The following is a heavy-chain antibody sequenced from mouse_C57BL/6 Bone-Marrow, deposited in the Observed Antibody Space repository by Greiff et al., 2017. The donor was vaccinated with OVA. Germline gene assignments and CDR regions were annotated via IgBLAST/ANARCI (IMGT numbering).Heavy chain of an antibody. CDR2: IYPRDGST. D-gene: IGHD2-3*01. CDR3: ARKEDGYYAWFAY. CDR1: GYTFTSYD. Sequence: QVQLKQSGPELVKPGASVKLSCKASGYTFTSYDINWVKQRPGQGLEWIGWIYPRDGSTKYNEKFKGKATLTVDTSSSTAYLELHSLTSEDSAVYFGARKEDGYYAWFAYWGQGTLVTVSA. V-gene: IGHV1-85*01. J-gene: IGHJ3*01.